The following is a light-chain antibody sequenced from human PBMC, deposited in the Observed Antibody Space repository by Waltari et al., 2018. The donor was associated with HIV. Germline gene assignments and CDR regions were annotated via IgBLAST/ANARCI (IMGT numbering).Light chain of an antibody. Sequence: QSALTQPASVSGSPGQSITISCTGTSSDGGSYNLVSWYEHHPGKAPKLIIYEFTKPPSVVSHLFSGSKCGNTASLTTSGLQAEDAAAYYCCSYACSPTFVIFGGGTKLTVL. V-gene: IGLV2-23*02. CDR2: EFT. CDR1: SSDGGSYNL. CDR3: CSYACSPTFVI. J-gene: IGLJ2*01.